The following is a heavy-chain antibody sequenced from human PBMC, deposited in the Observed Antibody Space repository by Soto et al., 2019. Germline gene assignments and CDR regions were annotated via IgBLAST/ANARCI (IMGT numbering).Heavy chain of an antibody. D-gene: IGHD3-22*01. CDR1: GFTVSSNY. V-gene: IGHV3-53*01. Sequence: EVQLVESGGGLIQPGGSLRLSCAASGFTVSSNYMSWVRQAPGKGLEWVSVIYSGGSTYYADSVKGRFTISRDNSKNTLYLQMISLRAEDTAVYYCARDRGYYDSNYYYGMDVWGQGTTVTVSS. CDR3: ARDRGYYDSNYYYGMDV. CDR2: IYSGGST. J-gene: IGHJ6*02.